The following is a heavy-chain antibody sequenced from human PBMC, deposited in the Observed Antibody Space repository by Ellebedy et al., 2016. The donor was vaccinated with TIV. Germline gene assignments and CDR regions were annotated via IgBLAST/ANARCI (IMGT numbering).Heavy chain of an antibody. Sequence: MPSETLSLTCGVYGGSFSGYYWSWIRQPPGKGLEWIGEINHSGSTNYNPSLKSRVTISVDTSKNQFSLKLSSVTAADTAVYYCARGYSGYHSVTWGQGTMVTVSS. CDR2: INHSGST. CDR3: ARGYSGYHSVT. V-gene: IGHV4-34*01. D-gene: IGHD5-12*01. J-gene: IGHJ3*01. CDR1: GGSFSGYY.